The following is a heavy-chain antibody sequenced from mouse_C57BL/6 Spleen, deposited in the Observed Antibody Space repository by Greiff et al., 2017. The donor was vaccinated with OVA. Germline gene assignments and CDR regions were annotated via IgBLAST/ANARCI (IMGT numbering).Heavy chain of an antibody. D-gene: IGHD2-5*01. V-gene: IGHV2-6-1*01. CDR2: IWSDGST. J-gene: IGHJ4*01. CDR1: GFSLTSYG. Sequence: VKLMESGPGLVAPSQSLSITCTVSGFSLTSYGVHWVRQPPGKGLEWLVVIWSDGSTTYNSALKSRLSISKDNSKSQVFLKMNSLQTDDTAMYYCARHPLYSNYAMDYWGQGTSVTVSS. CDR3: ARHPLYSNYAMDY.